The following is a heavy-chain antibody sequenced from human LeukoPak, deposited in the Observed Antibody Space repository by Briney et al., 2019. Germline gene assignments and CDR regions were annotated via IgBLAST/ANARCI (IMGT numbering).Heavy chain of an antibody. CDR3: ARGLRNDFWSGYYFPHYYMDV. J-gene: IGHJ6*03. Sequence: SETLSLTCTVSGGSISSNISYWDWIRQPPGKGLEWLGSIYYSGNTYYNPSLTSRVTISMDTSKNQFSLKLSSVTAADTAVYYCARGLRNDFWSGYYFPHYYMDVWGKGTTVTVSS. D-gene: IGHD3-3*01. V-gene: IGHV4-39*01. CDR2: IYYSGNT. CDR1: GGSISSNISY.